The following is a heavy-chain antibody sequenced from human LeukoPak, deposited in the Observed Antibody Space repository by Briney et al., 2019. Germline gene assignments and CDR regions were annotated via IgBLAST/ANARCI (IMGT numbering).Heavy chain of an antibody. CDR2: IWYDGSNK. J-gene: IGHJ3*02. D-gene: IGHD3-16*01. V-gene: IGHV3-33*01. CDR1: GFTFSSYG. Sequence: PGRSLRLSCAASGFTFSSYGMHWVRQAPGKGLEWVAVIWYDGSNKYYADSVKDRFTISRDNSKNTLYLQMNSLRAEDTAVYYCARDRWGAFDIWGQGTMVTVSS. CDR3: ARDRWGAFDI.